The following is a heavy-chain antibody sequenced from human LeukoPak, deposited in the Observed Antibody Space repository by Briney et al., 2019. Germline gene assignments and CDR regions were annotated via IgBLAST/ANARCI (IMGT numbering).Heavy chain of an antibody. CDR1: GYTFTSYG. CDR2: ISAYNGNT. D-gene: IGHD2/OR15-2a*01. Sequence: GASVKVSFKASGYTFTSYGISWVRQAPGQGLEWMGWISAYNGNTNYAQKLQGRVTMTTDTSTSTAYMELRSLRSDDTAVYYRARVFQYNWFDPWGQGTLVTVSS. CDR3: ARVFQYNWFDP. J-gene: IGHJ5*02. V-gene: IGHV1-18*01.